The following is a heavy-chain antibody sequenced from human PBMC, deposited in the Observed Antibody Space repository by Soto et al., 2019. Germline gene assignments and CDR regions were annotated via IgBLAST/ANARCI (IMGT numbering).Heavy chain of an antibody. J-gene: IGHJ2*01. CDR1: GGSISSGGYY. Sequence: ASETLSLTCTVSGGSISSGGYYWSWIRQHPGKGLEWIGYIYYSGSTYYNPSLKSRVTISVDTSKNQFSLKLSSVTAADTAVYYCARLHYHLLHSNTRRCPQLSDCSFADTGSFCCCLW. CDR2: IYYSGST. CDR3: ARLHYHLLHSNTRRCPQLSDCSFADTGSFCCCL. V-gene: IGHV4-31*03. D-gene: IGHD3-9*01.